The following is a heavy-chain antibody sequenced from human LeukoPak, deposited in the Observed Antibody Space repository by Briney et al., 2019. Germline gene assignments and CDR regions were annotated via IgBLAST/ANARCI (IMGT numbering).Heavy chain of an antibody. D-gene: IGHD3-22*01. CDR3: ARDQSPPRYYYDSSGYDY. CDR2: ISSSSSYI. J-gene: IGHJ4*02. CDR1: GFTFSSYS. Sequence: GGSLRLSCAASGFTFSSYSMNWVRQAPEKGLEWVSSISSSSSYIYYADSVKGRLTISRDNAKNSLYLQKNSLRAEDTAVYYCARDQSPPRYYYDSSGYDYWGQGTLVTASS. V-gene: IGHV3-21*01.